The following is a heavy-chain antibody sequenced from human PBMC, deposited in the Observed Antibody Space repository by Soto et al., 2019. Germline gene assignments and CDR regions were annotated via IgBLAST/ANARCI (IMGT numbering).Heavy chain of an antibody. Sequence: QVQLQESGPGLVKPSETLSLTCTVSGGSISSYYWSWIRQPPGKGLEWIGYIYYSGSTNYNPSLKSRVTISVDTSKNQFSLKLSSVTAADTAVYYCARAVCSSTSCYHKYDTDNWFDPWGQGTLVTVSS. CDR3: ARAVCSSTSCYHKYDTDNWFDP. CDR2: IYYSGST. CDR1: GGSISSYY. V-gene: IGHV4-59*01. D-gene: IGHD2-2*01. J-gene: IGHJ5*02.